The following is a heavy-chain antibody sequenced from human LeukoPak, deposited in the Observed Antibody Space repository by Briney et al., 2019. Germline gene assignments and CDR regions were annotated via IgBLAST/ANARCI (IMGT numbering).Heavy chain of an antibody. V-gene: IGHV3-30*03. CDR2: ISYDGSNK. CDR1: GFTFSSYG. Sequence: GGSLRLSCAASGFTFSSYGMHWVRQAPGKGLEWVAVISYDGSNKYYADSVKGRFTISRDNSKNTLYLQMNSLRAEDTAVYYCARDSLSRNRSTYPWGQRTLVTVSS. J-gene: IGHJ5*02. D-gene: IGHD5/OR15-5a*01. CDR3: ARDSLSRNRSTYP.